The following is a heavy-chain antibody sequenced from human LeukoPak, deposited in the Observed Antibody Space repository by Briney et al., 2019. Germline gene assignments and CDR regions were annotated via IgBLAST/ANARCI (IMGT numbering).Heavy chain of an antibody. CDR3: ARSLLVVPDASGEHDAFDM. Sequence: ASVKVSCKASGYTFTSYGISWVRQAPGQGLEWMGWISAYIGNTNYAQKLQGRVTMTTDTSTSTAYMELRSLRSEDMAVYYCARSLLVVPDASGEHDAFDMWGQGTMVTVSS. J-gene: IGHJ3*02. V-gene: IGHV1-18*03. D-gene: IGHD2-8*02. CDR1: GYTFTSYG. CDR2: ISAYIGNT.